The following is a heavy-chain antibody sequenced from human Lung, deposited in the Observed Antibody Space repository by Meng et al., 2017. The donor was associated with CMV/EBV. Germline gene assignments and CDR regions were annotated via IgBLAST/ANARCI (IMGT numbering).Heavy chain of an antibody. CDR1: GYTFTGYY. Sequence: ASVXVSXKASGYTFTGYYMHWVRQAPGQGLEWMGWINPNSGGTNYAQKFQGRVTMTRDTSISTAYMELSRLRSDDTAVYYCARDERLTKDIVVVPAAGGRWFYXGQGXLVTVSS. CDR3: ARDERLTKDIVVVPAAGGRWFY. J-gene: IGHJ4*02. D-gene: IGHD2-2*01. CDR2: INPNSGGT. V-gene: IGHV1-2*02.